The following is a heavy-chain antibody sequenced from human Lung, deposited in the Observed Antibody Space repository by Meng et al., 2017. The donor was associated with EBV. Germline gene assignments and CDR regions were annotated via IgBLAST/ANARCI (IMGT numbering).Heavy chain of an antibody. D-gene: IGHD5-18*01. CDR3: ARAVDTGYFDY. CDR2: IYYSGST. J-gene: IGHJ4*02. CDR1: GGSISSGGHY. Sequence: QVPLEESGPGLGKPSQTLSLTCTVSGGSISSGGHYWSWIRPHPGKSLEWIGYIYYSGSTYYTPSLKSLVSISVDTSNNQFSLKLSSVTAADTAVYYCARAVDTGYFDYWGQGTLVTVSS. V-gene: IGHV4-31*01.